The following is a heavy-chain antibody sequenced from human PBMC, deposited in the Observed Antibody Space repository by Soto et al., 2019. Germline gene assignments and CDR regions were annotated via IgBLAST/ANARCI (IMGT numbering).Heavy chain of an antibody. CDR1: GFTFNTYA. Sequence: GGSLRLSCAASGFTFNTYAMTWVRQAPGKGLEYVSSISSNGGSTYYADSVKGRFTISRDNSKNTLYLQMSSLRAEDTAVYYCVKDLEYCSSTSCYNDAFDIWGQGTMVTVSS. D-gene: IGHD2-2*02. V-gene: IGHV3-64D*08. J-gene: IGHJ3*02. CDR3: VKDLEYCSSTSCYNDAFDI. CDR2: ISSNGGST.